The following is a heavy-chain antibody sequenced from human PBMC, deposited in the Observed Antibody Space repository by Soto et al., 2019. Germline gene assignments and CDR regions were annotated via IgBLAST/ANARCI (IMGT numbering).Heavy chain of an antibody. Sequence: QLQLQESGPGLVKPSETLSLTCTVSGGSIISGSYYWGWIRQPPGQGLEWIASVSYGRTTYYSPSLKSRVIMSVDASKNQSSLKLSSVTAADTAVYYCARHYPHCGGDCYGIPRPWYFDLWGRGSLVPVSS. CDR1: GGSIISGSYY. J-gene: IGHJ2*01. D-gene: IGHD2-21*02. V-gene: IGHV4-39*01. CDR3: ARHYPHCGGDCYGIPRPWYFDL. CDR2: VSYGRTT.